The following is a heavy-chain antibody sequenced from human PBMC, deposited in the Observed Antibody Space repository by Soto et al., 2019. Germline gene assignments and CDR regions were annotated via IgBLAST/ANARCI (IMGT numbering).Heavy chain of an antibody. V-gene: IGHV3-30*18. CDR3: AKDLSIGRITMIVTGYGMDV. D-gene: IGHD3-22*01. CDR1: GFTFSSYG. CDR2: ISYDGSNK. Sequence: GGSLRLSCAASGFTFSSYGMHWVRQAPGKGLEWVAVISYDGSNKYYADSVKGRFTISRDNSKNTLYLQMNSLRAEDTAVYYCAKDLSIGRITMIVTGYGMDVWGQGTTVTVSS. J-gene: IGHJ6*02.